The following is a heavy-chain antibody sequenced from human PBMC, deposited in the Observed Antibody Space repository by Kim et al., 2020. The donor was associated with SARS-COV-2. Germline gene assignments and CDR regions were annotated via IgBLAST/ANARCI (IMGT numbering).Heavy chain of an antibody. V-gene: IGHV3-21*01. D-gene: IGHD5-12*01. Sequence: GGSLRLSCAASGFTFSSYSMNWVRQAPGKGLEWVSSISSSSSYIYYADSVKGRFTISRDNAKNSLYLQMNSLRAEDTAVYYCARDNGDGYPNDAFDIWGQGTMVTVSS. CDR3: ARDNGDGYPNDAFDI. J-gene: IGHJ3*02. CDR1: GFTFSSYS. CDR2: ISSSSSYI.